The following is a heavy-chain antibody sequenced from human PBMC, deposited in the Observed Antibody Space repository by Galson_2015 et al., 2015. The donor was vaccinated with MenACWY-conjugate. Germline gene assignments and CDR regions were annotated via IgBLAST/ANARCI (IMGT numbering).Heavy chain of an antibody. CDR1: GFTFSAYY. Sequence: SLRFPCAASGFTFSAYYLSWFRQAPGKGLEWVSYIRSISSYTNYADSVKGRFTISRDNAKNSLYLQMNSLRAEDTAVYYCARFKGTVTPYWYFDLWGRGTLVTVSS. J-gene: IGHJ2*01. D-gene: IGHD4-17*01. CDR3: ARFKGTVTPYWYFDL. V-gene: IGHV3-11*06. CDR2: IRSISSYT.